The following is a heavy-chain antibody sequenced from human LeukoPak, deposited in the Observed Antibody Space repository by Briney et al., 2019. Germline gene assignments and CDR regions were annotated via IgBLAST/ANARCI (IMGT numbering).Heavy chain of an antibody. J-gene: IGHJ4*02. CDR2: LSSSSSTI. D-gene: IGHD3-9*01. V-gene: IGHV3-48*04. CDR3: ARDLAAYYDILTGYSHYFDY. Sequence: QPGGSLRLSCAASGFTFSSYSMNWVPQASGRGLEWVSYLSSSSSTIYYADSVKGRFTISRDNAKNSLYLQMNSLRAEDTAVYYCARDLAAYYDILTGYSHYFDYWGQGTLVTVSS. CDR1: GFTFSSYS.